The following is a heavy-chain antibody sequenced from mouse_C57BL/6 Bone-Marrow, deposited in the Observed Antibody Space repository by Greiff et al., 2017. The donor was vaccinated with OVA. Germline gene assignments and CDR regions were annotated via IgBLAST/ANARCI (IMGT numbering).Heavy chain of an antibody. V-gene: IGHV12-3*01. Sequence: QLQESGPGLVKPSQSLFLTCSITGFPIPSGYYWIWIRQSPGKPLEWMGYITHSGETFYNPSLQSPISITRETSKNQFFLQLNSVTTEDTAMYYCASFLYAMDYWGQGTSVTVSS. CDR3: ASFLYAMDY. CDR1: GFPIPSGYY. J-gene: IGHJ4*01. CDR2: ITHSGET.